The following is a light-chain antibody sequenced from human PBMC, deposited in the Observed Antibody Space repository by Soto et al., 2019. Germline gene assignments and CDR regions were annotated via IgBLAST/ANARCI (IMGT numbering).Light chain of an antibody. CDR2: DAS. J-gene: IGKJ3*01. CDR3: QHRTNWTPLFA. V-gene: IGKV3-11*01. CDR1: QSISHN. Sequence: EIVLTQSPATLSLSPGERATLSCRASQSISHNLAWYQQKPGQAPRFRMYDASNMATGIPGRFSGVGPGTDFSITISSLEPDDFAVYYCQHRTNWTPLFAFGPGTKVYLK.